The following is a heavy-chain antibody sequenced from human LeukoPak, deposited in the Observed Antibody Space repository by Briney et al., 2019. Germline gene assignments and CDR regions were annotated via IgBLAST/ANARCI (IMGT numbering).Heavy chain of an antibody. Sequence: GESLKVSGKGSGYSFTSYWIGWVRQMPGKGLEWMGIIYPGDSDTRYSPSFQGQVTISADKSISTAYLQWSSLKASDTAMYYCARHLRNYDILTGQIDYWGQGTLVTVSS. D-gene: IGHD3-9*01. V-gene: IGHV5-51*01. CDR1: GYSFTSYW. CDR2: IYPGDSDT. CDR3: ARHLRNYDILTGQIDY. J-gene: IGHJ4*02.